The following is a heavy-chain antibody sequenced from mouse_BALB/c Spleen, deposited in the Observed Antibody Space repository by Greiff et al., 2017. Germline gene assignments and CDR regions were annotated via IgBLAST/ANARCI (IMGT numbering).Heavy chain of an antibody. D-gene: IGHD2-4*01. CDR3: ARDSMITTGGGFAY. Sequence: VQRVESGPGLVAPSQSLSITCTVSGFSLTSYGVHWVRQPPGKGLEWLGVIWAGGSTNYNSALMSRLSISKDNSKSQVFLKMNSLQTDDTAMYYCARDSMITTGGGFAYWGQGTLVTVSA. V-gene: IGHV2-9*02. CDR1: GFSLTSYG. J-gene: IGHJ3*01. CDR2: IWAGGST.